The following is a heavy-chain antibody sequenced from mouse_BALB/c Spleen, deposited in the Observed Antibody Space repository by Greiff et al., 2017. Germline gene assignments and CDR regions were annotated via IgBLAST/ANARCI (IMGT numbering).Heavy chain of an antibody. D-gene: IGHD2-3*01. Sequence: EVKLMESGPGLVKPSQSLSLTCSVTGYSITSGYYWNWIRQFPGNKLEWMGYISYDGSNNYNPSLKNRISITRDTSKNQFFLKLNSVTTEDTATYYCARDRWLLRAMDYWGQGTSVTVSS. CDR3: ARDRWLLRAMDY. CDR1: GYSITSGYY. CDR2: ISYDGSN. V-gene: IGHV3-6*02. J-gene: IGHJ4*01.